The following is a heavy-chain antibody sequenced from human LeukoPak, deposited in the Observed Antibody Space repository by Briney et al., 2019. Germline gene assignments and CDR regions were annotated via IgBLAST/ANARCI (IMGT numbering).Heavy chain of an antibody. Sequence: GGTLRLSCAASGFTFSSYGMSWVRQAPGKGLEWVSAISGSGGNTYYADSVKGRFTISRDNSKNTLYLQMNSLRAEDTAVYYCANTGPVACTRAYPYYMDVWGKGPRSPSP. CDR3: ANTGPVACTRAYPYYMDV. V-gene: IGHV3-23*01. CDR1: GFTFSSYG. CDR2: ISGSGGNT. J-gene: IGHJ6*03. D-gene: IGHD6-19*01.